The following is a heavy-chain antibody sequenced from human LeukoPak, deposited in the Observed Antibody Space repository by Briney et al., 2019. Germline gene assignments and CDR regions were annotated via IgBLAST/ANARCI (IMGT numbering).Heavy chain of an antibody. CDR1: GFTVSSNY. Sequence: GGSLRLSCAASGFTVSSNYMSWVRQAPGEGLEWVSVIYSGGNTYYADAVKGRFTISRDNSKNTLYLQMNSLRAEDTAVYYCARTGYGYNYFDYWGQGTLVTVSS. J-gene: IGHJ4*02. V-gene: IGHV3-53*01. CDR2: IYSGGNT. D-gene: IGHD5-24*01. CDR3: ARTGYGYNYFDY.